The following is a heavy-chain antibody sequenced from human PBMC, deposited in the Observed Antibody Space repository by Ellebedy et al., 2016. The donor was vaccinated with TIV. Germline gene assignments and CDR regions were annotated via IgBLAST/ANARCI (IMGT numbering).Heavy chain of an antibody. V-gene: IGHV4-39*01. D-gene: IGHD6-13*01. Sequence: SETLSLXCTVSGGSISSSSYYWGWIRQPPGKGLEWIGSIYYSGSTYYNPSLKSRVTISVDTSKNQFSLKLSSVTAADTAVYYCARPRGQQLVQISPSQTSKNWFDPWGQGTLVTVSS. CDR3: ARPRGQQLVQISPSQTSKNWFDP. CDR2: IYYSGST. J-gene: IGHJ5*02. CDR1: GGSISSSSYY.